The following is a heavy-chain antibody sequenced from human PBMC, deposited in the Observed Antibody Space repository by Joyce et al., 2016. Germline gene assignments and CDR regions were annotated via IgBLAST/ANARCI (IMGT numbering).Heavy chain of an antibody. Sequence: EVQLVQSGAEVKKPGESLKISCKASGYSFITYWIGWVRQMPGKGLEWMGIIYPGNSDIRYSPSFQGQVTISADRSISTAYLQWSSLKASDTAMYYWARWGDNWGNYFFDYWGQGTLVTVSS. CDR2: IYPGNSDI. D-gene: IGHD7-27*01. V-gene: IGHV5-51*01. CDR3: ARWGDNWGNYFFDY. J-gene: IGHJ4*02. CDR1: GYSFITYW.